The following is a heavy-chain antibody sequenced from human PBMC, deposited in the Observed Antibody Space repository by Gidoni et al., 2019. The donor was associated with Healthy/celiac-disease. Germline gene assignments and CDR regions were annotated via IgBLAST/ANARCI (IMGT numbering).Heavy chain of an antibody. J-gene: IGHJ3*02. D-gene: IGHD3-22*01. Sequence: QVQLQESGPGLVKPSETLSLTCTVSGGSISSYYWSWIRQPPGKGLEWIGYIYYSGSTNYNPSLKSRVTISVDTSKNQFSLKLSSVTAADTAVYYCARVTRYSSGYYLDAFDIWGQGTMVTVSS. CDR3: ARVTRYSSGYYLDAFDI. CDR2: IYYSGST. CDR1: GGSISSYY. V-gene: IGHV4-59*01.